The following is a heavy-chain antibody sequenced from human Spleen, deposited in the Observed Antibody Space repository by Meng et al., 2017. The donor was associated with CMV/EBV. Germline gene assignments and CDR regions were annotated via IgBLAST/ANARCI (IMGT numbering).Heavy chain of an antibody. CDR2: IGTAGDT. J-gene: IGHJ6*02. CDR3: ASLGEDIVVVPAAIRSYGMDV. D-gene: IGHD2-2*01. V-gene: IGHV3-13*01. CDR1: GFTFSSYD. Sequence: GGSLRLSCVGSGFTFSSYDMHWVRQATGKGLEWVSAIGTAGDTYYPGSVKGRFTISRENAKNSLYLQMNSLRAEDTAVYYCASLGEDIVVVPAAIRSYGMDVWGQGTTVTVSS.